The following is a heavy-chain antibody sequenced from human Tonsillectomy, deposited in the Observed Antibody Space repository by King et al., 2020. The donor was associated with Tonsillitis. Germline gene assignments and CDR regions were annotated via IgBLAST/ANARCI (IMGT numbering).Heavy chain of an antibody. CDR1: GFTFSSYW. CDR3: ARGGHYSNTTFDY. CDR2: INSDGRST. V-gene: IGHV3-74*01. Sequence: VQLVESGGGLVQPGGSLRLSCAASGFTFSSYWMHWVRQAPGKGLVWVSRINSDGRSTSYADSVKGRFTISRDNAKNTLYLQMNSLRAEDTAVYYCARGGHYSNTTFDYWGQGTLVTVSS. J-gene: IGHJ4*02. D-gene: IGHD4-11*01.